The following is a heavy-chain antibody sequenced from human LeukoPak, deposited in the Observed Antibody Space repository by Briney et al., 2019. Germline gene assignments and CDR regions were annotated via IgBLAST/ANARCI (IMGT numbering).Heavy chain of an antibody. Sequence: GGSLRLSCAASGFTFDDYAMHWVRQAPGKGLEWVSLISWDGGSTYYADSVKGRFTISRDNNKNSLYLQMNSLRAEDTAFYYCAKAGSDTSPYYFDYWGQGTLVTVSS. D-gene: IGHD3-10*01. CDR2: ISWDGGST. CDR3: AKAGSDTSPYYFDY. J-gene: IGHJ4*02. V-gene: IGHV3-43D*03. CDR1: GFTFDDYA.